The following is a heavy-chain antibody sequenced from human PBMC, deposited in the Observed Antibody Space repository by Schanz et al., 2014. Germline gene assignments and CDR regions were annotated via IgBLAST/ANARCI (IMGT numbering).Heavy chain of an antibody. V-gene: IGHV4-59*08. Sequence: QLQESGPGLVKPSETLSLTCTVSGGSITNYYWSWIRQPPGKGLEWVGYVSNTGTANYNPSLKSRVSISVDSSNNKCSLKVSSVTAADTAVYYCARHTYFNCYFDYWGPGTLATVSS. J-gene: IGHJ4*02. D-gene: IGHD1-1*01. CDR2: VSNTGTA. CDR1: GGSITNYY. CDR3: ARHTYFNCYFDY.